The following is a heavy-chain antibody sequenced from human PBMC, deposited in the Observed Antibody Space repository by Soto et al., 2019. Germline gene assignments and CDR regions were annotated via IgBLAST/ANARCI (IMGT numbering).Heavy chain of an antibody. J-gene: IGHJ2*01. CDR2: IYYSGST. CDR3: ARHAVAPYWYFDL. V-gene: IGHV4-59*08. Sequence: QVQLQESGPGLVKPSETLSLTCTVSGGSISSYYWSWIRQPPGKGLEWIGYIYYSGSTNYSPSLKSRVTISVDMSKNQLSLKLNSVTATDTAVYYCARHAVAPYWYFDLWGRGSLVTVSS. CDR1: GGSISSYY.